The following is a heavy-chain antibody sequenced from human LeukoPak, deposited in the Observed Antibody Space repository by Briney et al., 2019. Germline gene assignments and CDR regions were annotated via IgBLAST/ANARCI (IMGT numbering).Heavy chain of an antibody. J-gene: IGHJ4*02. CDR2: LNPNGGGT. CDR3: ARDRNYAFDY. V-gene: IGHV1-2*02. Sequence: GASVKVFCKASGYTFTDYYMHWVRQAPGHGLEWMGWLNPNGGGTKYAQQFQGRVTMTRDTPISTAYMELSRLRSDDTAVYYCARDRNYAFDYWGQGTLVTVSS. CDR1: GYTFTDYY. D-gene: IGHD1-7*01.